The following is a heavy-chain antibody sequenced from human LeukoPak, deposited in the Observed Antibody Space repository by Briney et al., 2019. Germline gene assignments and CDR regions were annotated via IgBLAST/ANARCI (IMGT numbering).Heavy chain of an antibody. CDR3: ARGGIRQTFDN. V-gene: IGHV4-59*01. CDR2: IYYSGST. Sequence: PSETLSLTCTVSGGSISNYYWNWIRQPPAKGLEWIGYIYYSGSTNYNPSLKSRVTISVDTSKNQFSLNLTSVTAADTAVYYCARGGIRQTFDNWGQGTLVTVSS. CDR1: GGSISNYY. J-gene: IGHJ4*02. D-gene: IGHD3-3*02.